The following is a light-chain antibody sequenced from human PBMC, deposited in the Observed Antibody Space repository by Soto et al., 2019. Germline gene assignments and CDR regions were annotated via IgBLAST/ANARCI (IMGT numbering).Light chain of an antibody. Sequence: QSALTQPASLSGSPGQSITISCTGTTDDIGLYSFVSWYGQHPGKAPKLLIYQARHRPAGVSDRFSGSKSGTTASLTISGLQPGDEADYCCSSFTADTTVVFGGGTKLTVL. CDR3: SSFTADTTVV. J-gene: IGLJ2*01. CDR1: TDDIGLYSF. V-gene: IGLV2-14*01. CDR2: QAR.